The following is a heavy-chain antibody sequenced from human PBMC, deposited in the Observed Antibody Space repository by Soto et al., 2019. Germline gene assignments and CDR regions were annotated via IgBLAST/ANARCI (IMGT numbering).Heavy chain of an antibody. Sequence: QVQLVQSGAEVKKPGASVKVSCKASGYTFTSYGISWVRQAPGQGLEWMGWISAYNGNTNYAQKRQGRVTMTTDTCTSTAYMELRGLRSDDTAVYYGARGGRVTTLSDYYMDVWGKGTTVTVSS. CDR1: GYTFTSYG. V-gene: IGHV1-18*01. CDR3: ARGGRVTTLSDYYMDV. CDR2: ISAYNGNT. D-gene: IGHD4-17*01. J-gene: IGHJ6*03.